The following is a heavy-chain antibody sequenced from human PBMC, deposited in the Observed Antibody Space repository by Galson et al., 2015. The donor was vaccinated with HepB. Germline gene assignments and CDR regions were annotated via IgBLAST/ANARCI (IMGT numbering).Heavy chain of an antibody. Sequence: SVKVSCKASGGTFSSYAISWVRQAPGQGLEWMGGIIPIFGTANYAQKFQGRVTITADESTSTAYMELSSLRSEDTAVYYCAGSSGSYYVWGYWGQGTLVTVSS. CDR1: GGTFSSYA. D-gene: IGHD1-26*01. CDR2: IIPIFGTA. J-gene: IGHJ4*02. V-gene: IGHV1-69*13. CDR3: AGSSGSYYVWGY.